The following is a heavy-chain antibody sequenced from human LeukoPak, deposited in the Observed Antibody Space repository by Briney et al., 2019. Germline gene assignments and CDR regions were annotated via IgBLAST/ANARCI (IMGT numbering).Heavy chain of an antibody. Sequence: PSETLSLTCTVSGDSISSSNCYWGWIRQPPGKGLEWIGSIYFSGGTYYNASLKSRVTISVDTSKNQFSLKLSSVTAADTAVYYCARAGYSSSWFPNWFDPWGQGTLVTVSS. V-gene: IGHV4-39*01. J-gene: IGHJ5*02. CDR1: GDSISSSNCY. CDR2: IYFSGGT. D-gene: IGHD6-13*01. CDR3: ARAGYSSSWFPNWFDP.